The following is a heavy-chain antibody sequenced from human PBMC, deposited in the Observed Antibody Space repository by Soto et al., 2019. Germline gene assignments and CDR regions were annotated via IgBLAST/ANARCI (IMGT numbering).Heavy chain of an antibody. V-gene: IGHV3-74*01. J-gene: IGHJ4*02. Sequence: VPLVESGGGSVQPGGSLRLSCVASGITFSGFWMHWVRQVPGKGLVWVARVGSAGSGTSYADSVKGRFTISRDNAKNTLCLQMDSLRVEGTAVYYCATVFEHWGQGIPVTVSS. CDR3: ATVFEH. CDR2: VGSAGSGT. CDR1: GITFSGFW.